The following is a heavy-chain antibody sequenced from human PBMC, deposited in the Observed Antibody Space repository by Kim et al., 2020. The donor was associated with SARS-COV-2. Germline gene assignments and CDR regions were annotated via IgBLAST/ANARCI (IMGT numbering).Heavy chain of an antibody. CDR2: IYYSGST. CDR3: ARETPSSTYGEGAFDI. V-gene: IGHV4-31*03. J-gene: IGHJ3*02. CDR1: GGSISSGGYY. D-gene: IGHD4-17*01. Sequence: SETLSLTCTVSGGSISSGGYYWSWIRQHPGKGLEWIGYIYYSGSTYYNPSLKSRVTISVDTSKNQFSLKLSSVTAADTAVYYCARETPSSTYGEGAFDIWGQGTMVTVSS.